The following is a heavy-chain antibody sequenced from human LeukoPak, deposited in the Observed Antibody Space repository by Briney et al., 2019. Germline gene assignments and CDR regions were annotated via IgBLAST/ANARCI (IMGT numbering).Heavy chain of an antibody. CDR1: GFTFSSYS. D-gene: IGHD6-13*01. J-gene: IGHJ4*02. V-gene: IGHV3-48*04. CDR3: ARESSRIAAAAWTRNFDY. Sequence: GGSLRLSCAASGFTFSSYSMNWVRQAPGKGLEWVSYISSSSSTIYYADSVKGRFTISRDNAKNSLYLQMNSLRAEDTAVYYCARESSRIAAAAWTRNFDYWGQGTLVTVSS. CDR2: ISSSSSTI.